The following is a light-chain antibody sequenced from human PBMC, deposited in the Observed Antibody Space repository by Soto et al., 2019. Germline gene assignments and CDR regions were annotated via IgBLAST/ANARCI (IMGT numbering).Light chain of an antibody. CDR2: LNSDGSH. Sequence: QLVLTQSPSASASLGASVKLTCTLNSGFATYAIAWHQQQPEKGPRYLMKLNSDGSHSKGDGIPDRFSGSSSGAERYLTISSLQSADEADYYCQTWGTGYWVFGGGTKLTVL. V-gene: IGLV4-69*01. J-gene: IGLJ3*02. CDR1: SGFATYA. CDR3: QTWGTGYWV.